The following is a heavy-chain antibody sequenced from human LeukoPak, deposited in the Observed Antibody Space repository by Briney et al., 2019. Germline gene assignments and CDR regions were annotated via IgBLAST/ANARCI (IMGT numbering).Heavy chain of an antibody. V-gene: IGHV4-39*01. CDR3: ARHRVTIFGVGRNWFDP. CDR2: IYYSGST. D-gene: IGHD3-3*01. CDR1: GGSISSSSYS. Sequence: SETLSLTCTVSGGSISSSSYSWGWLRQPPGKGLEWIGSIYYSGSTYYNPSLKSRVTISVDTSKNQFSLKLSSVTAADTAVYYCARHRVTIFGVGRNWFDPWGQGTLVTVSS. J-gene: IGHJ5*02.